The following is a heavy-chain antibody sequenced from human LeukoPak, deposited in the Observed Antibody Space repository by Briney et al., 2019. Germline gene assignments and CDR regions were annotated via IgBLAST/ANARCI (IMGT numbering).Heavy chain of an antibody. Sequence: GGSLRLSCAASGFTFSSYAMSWVRQVPGKGLEWVSVISGSGDNTYYADSVKGRFTISRDNSKNTLYLQMNSLRAEDTAVYYCAKDTYYDSSGYYPPDFDYWGQGTLVTVSS. CDR2: ISGSGDNT. J-gene: IGHJ4*02. CDR1: GFTFSSYA. CDR3: AKDTYYDSSGYYPPDFDY. V-gene: IGHV3-23*01. D-gene: IGHD3-22*01.